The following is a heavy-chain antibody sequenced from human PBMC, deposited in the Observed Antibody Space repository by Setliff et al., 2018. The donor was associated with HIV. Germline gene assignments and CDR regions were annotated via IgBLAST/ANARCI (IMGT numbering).Heavy chain of an antibody. V-gene: IGHV4-61*02. Sequence: SETLSLTCSVSGGSISSGSYYWNWIRQPAGKGLEWIGRIYSTGSTNYNPSLRSRVTISVDTSKNQFSLKLSSVTAADTAVYYCARGGSGYDPSLDYWGQGTLVTVSS. CDR3: ARGGSGYDPSLDY. J-gene: IGHJ4*02. CDR2: IYSTGST. CDR1: GGSISSGSYY. D-gene: IGHD5-12*01.